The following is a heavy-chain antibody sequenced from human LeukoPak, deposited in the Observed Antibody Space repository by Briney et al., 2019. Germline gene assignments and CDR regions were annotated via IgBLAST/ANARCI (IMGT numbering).Heavy chain of an antibody. CDR3: ARGQAHDKSARGNIPFDP. CDR1: GGSISSSNYY. CDR2: IYYSGST. D-gene: IGHD1/OR15-1a*01. V-gene: IGHV4-39*01. J-gene: IGHJ5*02. Sequence: PSETLSLTCTVSGGSISSSNYYWGWIRQPPGKGVWWIGSIYYSGSTYYNPSLKSRVTISVDTSKNQFSLKLSSVTAADTAVYYCARGQAHDKSARGNIPFDPWGQGTLVTVSS.